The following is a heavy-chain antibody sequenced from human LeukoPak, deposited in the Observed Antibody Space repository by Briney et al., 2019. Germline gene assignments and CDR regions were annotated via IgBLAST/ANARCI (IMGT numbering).Heavy chain of an antibody. J-gene: IGHJ4*02. Sequence: PSETLSLTCAVYGGSFSGYYWSWIRQPPGKGLEWIGEINHSGSTNYNPSLKSRVTISVDTSKNQFSLKLSSVTAADTAVYYCARTERYPATDYFDYWGQGTLVTVSS. CDR1: GGSFSGYY. D-gene: IGHD2-15*01. CDR2: INHSGST. CDR3: ARTERYPATDYFDY. V-gene: IGHV4-34*01.